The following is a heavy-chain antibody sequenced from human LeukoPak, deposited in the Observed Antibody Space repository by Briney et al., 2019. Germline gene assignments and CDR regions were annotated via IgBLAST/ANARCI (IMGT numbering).Heavy chain of an antibody. Sequence: SGGSLRLSCAASGFTFSSYAMSWVRQAPGKGLEWVSAISGSGGSTYYADSVKGRFTISRDNSKNTLYLQMNSLRAEDTAVYYCAKWKTKWERLRDYFDYWGQGTLVTVSS. CDR3: AKWKTKWERLRDYFDY. D-gene: IGHD1-26*01. J-gene: IGHJ4*02. V-gene: IGHV3-23*01. CDR1: GFTFSSYA. CDR2: ISGSGGST.